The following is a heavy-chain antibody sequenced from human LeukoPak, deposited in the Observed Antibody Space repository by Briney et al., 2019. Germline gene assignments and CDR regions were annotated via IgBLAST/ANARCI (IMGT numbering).Heavy chain of an antibody. V-gene: IGHV3-11*04. CDR2: ISSSGSTI. J-gene: IGHJ4*02. CDR3: AKGQYYYDSSAF. Sequence: GGSLRLSCAASGFTFSDYYMSWIRQAPGKGLEWVSYISSSGSTIYYADSVKGRFTISRDNSKNTLYLQMNSLRPEDTAVYYCAKGQYYYDSSAFWGQGTLVTVSS. CDR1: GFTFSDYY. D-gene: IGHD3-22*01.